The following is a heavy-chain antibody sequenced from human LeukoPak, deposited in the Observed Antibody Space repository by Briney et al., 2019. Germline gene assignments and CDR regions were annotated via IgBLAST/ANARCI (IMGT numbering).Heavy chain of an antibody. CDR2: ISSSSSTI. J-gene: IGHJ4*02. CDR1: GFTFSSYS. Sequence: GGSLRLSCAASGFTFSSYSMNWVRQAPGKGLEWVSYISSSSSTIYYADSVKGRFTISRDNAKNSLYLQMNGLRDEDTAVYYCARDSVAGTSDYWGQGTLVTVSS. CDR3: ARDSVAGTSDY. V-gene: IGHV3-48*02. D-gene: IGHD6-19*01.